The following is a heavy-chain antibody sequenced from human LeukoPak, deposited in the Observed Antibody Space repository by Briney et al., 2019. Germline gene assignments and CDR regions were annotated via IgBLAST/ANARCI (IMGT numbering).Heavy chain of an antibody. CDR1: GGSISSGGYY. V-gene: IGHV4-31*03. CDR2: IYYSGST. Sequence: SQTLSLTCTVSGGSISSGGYYWSWIRQHPGKGLEWIGYIYYSGSTYYNPSLKSRVTISVDTSKNQFSLKLSSVTAADTAVYYCARAPEVVVSTTAFDIWGQGTMVTVSS. CDR3: ARAPEVVVSTTAFDI. J-gene: IGHJ3*02. D-gene: IGHD5/OR15-5a*01.